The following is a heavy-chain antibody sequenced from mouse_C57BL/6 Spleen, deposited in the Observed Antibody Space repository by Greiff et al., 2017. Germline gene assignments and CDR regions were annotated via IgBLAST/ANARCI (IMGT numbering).Heavy chain of an antibody. Sequence: QVQLQQPGAELVMPGASVKMSCKASGYTFTSYWMHWVKQRPGQGLEWIGEIDPSDSYTTYNQKFKGKSTLTVDKSSSTAYMQLSSLTSEDSAVYYCARRSISGYGDYWGQGTTLTVSS. CDR3: ARRSISGYGDY. V-gene: IGHV1-69*01. CDR2: IDPSDSYT. CDR1: GYTFTSYW. D-gene: IGHD3-2*02. J-gene: IGHJ2*01.